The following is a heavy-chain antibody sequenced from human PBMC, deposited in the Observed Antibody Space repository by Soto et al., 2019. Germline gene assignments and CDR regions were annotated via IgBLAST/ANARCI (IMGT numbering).Heavy chain of an antibody. CDR3: ARDSDGSYYSPYWFDP. CDR2: ISAYNGNT. V-gene: IGHV1-18*01. CDR1: GYTFTSYG. J-gene: IGHJ5*02. Sequence: GASAKVSCKASGYTFTSYGISWVRQAPGQGLEWMGWISAYNGNTNYAQKLQGRVTMTTDTSTSTAYMELRSLRSDDTAVYYCARDSDGSYYSPYWFDPWGQGTLVTVSS. D-gene: IGHD1-26*01.